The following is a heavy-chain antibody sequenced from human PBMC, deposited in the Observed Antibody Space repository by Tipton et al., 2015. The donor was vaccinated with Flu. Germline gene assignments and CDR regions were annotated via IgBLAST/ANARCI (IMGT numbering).Heavy chain of an antibody. V-gene: IGHV3-48*03. D-gene: IGHD1-14*01. J-gene: IGHJ4*02. CDR2: ISSTGNSI. Sequence: SLRLSCAASGFTFSSYEMNWVRQAPGKGLEWVSYISSTGNSIYYADSVKGRFTISRDNPVNSMYLQMDSLRAEDTAVYYCVRAIYNSDNYSGQGTLVTVSS. CDR1: GFTFSSYE. CDR3: VRAIYNSDNY.